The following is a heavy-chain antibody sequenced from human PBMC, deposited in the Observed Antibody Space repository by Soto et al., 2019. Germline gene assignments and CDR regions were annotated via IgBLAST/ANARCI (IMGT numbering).Heavy chain of an antibody. J-gene: IGHJ4*02. V-gene: IGHV4-59*01. CDR3: TSGLSSGWLDY. CDR2: IYKTGNT. CDR1: GGSINSYY. D-gene: IGHD6-19*01. Sequence: SETLSLTCTVSGGSINSYYWSWIRQPPGKTLEWIGYIYKTGNTKYNPTLNSRVTISVDTSKNQFSLNLSSVTAADTAVYYCTSGLSSGWLDYWGQGTLVTVSS.